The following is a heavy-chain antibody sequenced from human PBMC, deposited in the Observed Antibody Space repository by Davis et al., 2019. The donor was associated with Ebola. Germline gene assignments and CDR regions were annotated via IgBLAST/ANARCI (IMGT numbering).Heavy chain of an antibody. CDR2: IYYSGST. D-gene: IGHD2-15*01. V-gene: IGHV4-39*01. Sequence: SETLSLTCTVSGGSISSSSYYWGWIRQPPGKGLEWIGSIYYSGSTYYNPSLKSRVTISVDTSKNQFSLKLSSVTAADTAVYYCARHNVDIVVVVAAIPDWFDPWGQGTLVTVSS. CDR1: GGSISSSSYY. CDR3: ARHNVDIVVVVAAIPDWFDP. J-gene: IGHJ5*02.